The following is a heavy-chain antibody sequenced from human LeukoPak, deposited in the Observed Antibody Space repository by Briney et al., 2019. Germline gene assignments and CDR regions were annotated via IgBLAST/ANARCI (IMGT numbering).Heavy chain of an antibody. D-gene: IGHD6-13*01. V-gene: IGHV1-2*02. Sequence: ASVKVSCKASGYTFTGYYMHWVRQAPGQGLEWMGWINPNSGGTNYAQKFQGRATMTRDTSISTAYMELSRLRSDDTAVYYCARLEQQTPYYYGMDVWGQGTTVTVSS. J-gene: IGHJ6*02. CDR1: GYTFTGYY. CDR3: ARLEQQTPYYYGMDV. CDR2: INPNSGGT.